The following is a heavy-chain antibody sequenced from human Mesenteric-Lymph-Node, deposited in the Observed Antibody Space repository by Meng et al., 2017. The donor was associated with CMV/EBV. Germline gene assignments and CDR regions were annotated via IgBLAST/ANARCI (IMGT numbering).Heavy chain of an antibody. CDR3: ARDRRDGYNDWYFDY. D-gene: IGHD5-24*01. V-gene: IGHV3-48*03. CDR1: GFTFSNYE. Sequence: GESLKISCAASGFTFSNYEMNWVRQAPGKGLEWVSHISSGGSTIYYADSVQGRITISRDNAKNSLYLQMSRLRAEDTAVYYCARDRRDGYNDWYFDYWGQGTLVTVSS. CDR2: ISSGGSTI. J-gene: IGHJ4*02.